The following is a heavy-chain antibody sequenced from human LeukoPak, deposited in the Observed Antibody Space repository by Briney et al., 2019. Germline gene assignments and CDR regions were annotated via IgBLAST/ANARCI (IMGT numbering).Heavy chain of an antibody. D-gene: IGHD3-10*01. CDR1: GFTSSRYG. CDR2: IWYDGSNE. CDR3: ARDALLWAGMDV. Sequence: GRSLRLSCAASGFTSSRYGMHWVRQAPGKGLEWVALIWYDGSNEHYVDSVKGRFTISRDNSKNTLNLQMNSLRAEDTAVYYCARDALLWAGMDVWGQGTTVTVSS. J-gene: IGHJ6*02. V-gene: IGHV3-33*01.